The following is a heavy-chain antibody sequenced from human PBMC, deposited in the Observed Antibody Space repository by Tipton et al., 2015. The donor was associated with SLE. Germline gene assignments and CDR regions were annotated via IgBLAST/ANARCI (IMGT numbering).Heavy chain of an antibody. J-gene: IGHJ4*02. CDR1: GFTYSGYA. Sequence: SLRLSCAASGFTYSGYAMHWVRQAPGKGLERVAFFRADGSNKDYADSVKGRFTISGDNSKNTLYLQMNRLRVEDTAVYYCAEGTGAYFDHWGQGTLVTVSS. D-gene: IGHD1-14*01. CDR3: AEGTGAYFDH. V-gene: IGHV3-30*02. CDR2: FRADGSNK.